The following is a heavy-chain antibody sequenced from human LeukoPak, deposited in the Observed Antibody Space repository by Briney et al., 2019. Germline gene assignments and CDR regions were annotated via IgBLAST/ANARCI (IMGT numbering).Heavy chain of an antibody. CDR2: IKSKTDGGTT. Sequence: GGSLRLSCAASGFTFSNAWMSWVRQAPGKGLEWVGRIKSKTDGGTTDYAAPVKGRFTISRDDPKNTLYLQMNSLKTEDTAVYYCATSNSGYDYLFDYWGQGTLVTVSS. D-gene: IGHD5-12*01. CDR1: GFTFSNAW. J-gene: IGHJ4*02. CDR3: ATSNSGYDYLFDY. V-gene: IGHV3-15*01.